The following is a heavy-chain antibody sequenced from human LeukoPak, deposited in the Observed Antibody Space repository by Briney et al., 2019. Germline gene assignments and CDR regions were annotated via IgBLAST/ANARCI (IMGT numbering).Heavy chain of an antibody. D-gene: IGHD5-12*01. J-gene: IGHJ3*02. CDR3: AREKVATIYDAFDI. CDR2: INPNSGGT. Sequence: GASVKVSCKASGYTFTGYYMHWVRQAPGQGLERMGWINPNSGGTNYAQKFQGRVTMTRDTSISTAYMELSRLRSDDTAVYYCAREKVATIYDAFDIWGQGTMVTVSS. CDR1: GYTFTGYY. V-gene: IGHV1-2*02.